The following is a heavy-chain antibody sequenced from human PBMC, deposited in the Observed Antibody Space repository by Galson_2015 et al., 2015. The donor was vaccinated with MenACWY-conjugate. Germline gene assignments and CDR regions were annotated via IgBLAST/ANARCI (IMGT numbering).Heavy chain of an antibody. J-gene: IGHJ6*02. Sequence: QSGAEVKKSGESLTISCKGTGYSFTNYWIAWVRQMPGKGLEWMGLIDPVDSNTRYSPSFQGQVTISADQSISTAYLQWTSLRASDTAMYYCARHPPGGRGMDVWGQGTTVTVSS. CDR3: ARHPPGGRGMDV. V-gene: IGHV5-51*01. CDR1: GYSFTNYW. D-gene: IGHD1-26*01. CDR2: IDPVDSNT.